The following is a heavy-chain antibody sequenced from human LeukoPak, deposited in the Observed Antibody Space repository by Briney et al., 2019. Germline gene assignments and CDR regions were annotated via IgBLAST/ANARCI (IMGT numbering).Heavy chain of an antibody. CDR3: ERQRTYYYDSSGYYMDV. D-gene: IGHD3-22*01. CDR1: GFTFDDYA. CDR2: ISWNSGSI. J-gene: IGHJ6*03. Sequence: RSGGSLRLSCAASGFTFDDYAMHWVRQAPGKGLEWVSGISWNSGSIGYADSVKGRFTISRDNAKNSLYLQMNSLRAEDMALYYCERQRTYYYDSSGYYMDVWGKGTTVTVPS. V-gene: IGHV3-9*03.